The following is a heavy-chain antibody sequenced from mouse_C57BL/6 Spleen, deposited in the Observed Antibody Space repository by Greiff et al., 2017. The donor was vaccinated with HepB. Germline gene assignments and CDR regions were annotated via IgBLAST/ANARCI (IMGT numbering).Heavy chain of an antibody. V-gene: IGHV5-16*01. CDR3: ARDFLITTVVATDYAMDY. D-gene: IGHD1-1*01. J-gene: IGHJ4*01. CDR2: INYDGSST. Sequence: EVKLMESEGGLAQPGSSMKLSCTASGFTFSDYYMAWVRQVPEKGLEWVANINYDGSSTYYLDSLKSRFIISRDNAKNILYLQMSSLKSEDTATYDCARDFLITTVVATDYAMDYWGQGTSVTVSS. CDR1: GFTFSDYY.